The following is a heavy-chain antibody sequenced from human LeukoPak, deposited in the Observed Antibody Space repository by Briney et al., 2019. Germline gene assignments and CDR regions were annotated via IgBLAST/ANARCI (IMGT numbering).Heavy chain of an antibody. CDR3: AKDSSAVADAFDI. D-gene: IGHD6-19*01. Sequence: GGSLRLSCAASGFTFSSYSMNWVRQAPGKGLEWVSSISSSSSYIYYADSVKGRFTISRDNAKNSLYLQMNSLRAEDTAVYYCAKDSSAVADAFDIWGQGTMVTVSS. J-gene: IGHJ3*02. CDR2: ISSSSSYI. V-gene: IGHV3-21*01. CDR1: GFTFSSYS.